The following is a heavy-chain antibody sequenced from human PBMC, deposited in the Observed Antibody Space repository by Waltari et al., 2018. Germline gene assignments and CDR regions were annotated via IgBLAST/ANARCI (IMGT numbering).Heavy chain of an antibody. Sequence: QVQLQESGPGLVKPSETLSLTCTVSGGSISSYYWSWIRQPPGKGLEWIGYIYYSGSTNYNPSLKSRVTISVDTSKNQFSLKLSSVTAADTAVYYCARDHGAGVDYWGQGTLVTVSS. CDR3: ARDHGAGVDY. J-gene: IGHJ4*02. D-gene: IGHD6-19*01. CDR1: GGSISSYY. V-gene: IGHV4-59*01. CDR2: IYYSGST.